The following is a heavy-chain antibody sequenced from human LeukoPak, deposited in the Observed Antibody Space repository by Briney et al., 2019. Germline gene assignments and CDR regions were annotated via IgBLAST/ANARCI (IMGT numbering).Heavy chain of an antibody. V-gene: IGHV3-74*01. D-gene: IGHD7-27*01. CDR2: VNSDGSST. CDR3: ARGPLIGGSKSWFDP. CDR1: GVTFSSYW. Sequence: PGGSLRLSCAASGVTFSSYWTHWVRQAPGKGLVWVSRVNSDGSSTNYADSVKGRFTISRDNAQNTLFLQMNSLRADDTAVYYCARGPLIGGSKSWFDPWGQGTLVTVSS. J-gene: IGHJ5*02.